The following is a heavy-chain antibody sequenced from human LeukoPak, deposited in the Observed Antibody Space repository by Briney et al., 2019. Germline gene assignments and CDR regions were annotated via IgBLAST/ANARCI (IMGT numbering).Heavy chain of an antibody. V-gene: IGHV4-4*07. CDR1: GGSISSYY. D-gene: IGHD3-3*01. CDR3: ARDDFWSGYRAFDI. J-gene: IGHJ3*02. CDR2: IYTSGST. Sequence: SETLSLTCTVSGGSISSYYWNWIRQSAGKGLEWIGRIYTSGSTNYNPSLKSRVTMSVDTSKNQFSLKVSSATAADTAVYYCARDDFWSGYRAFDIWGQGTRVTVSS.